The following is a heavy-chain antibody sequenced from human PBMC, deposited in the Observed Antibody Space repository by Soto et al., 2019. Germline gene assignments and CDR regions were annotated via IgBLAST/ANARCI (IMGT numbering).Heavy chain of an antibody. CDR2: MYHSGNT. J-gene: IGHJ5*02. D-gene: IGHD2-21*01. CDR1: GGSISSYY. V-gene: IGHV4-59*04. Sequence: SETLSLTCTVSGGSISSYYWSWIRQPPGKGLEWIGYMYHSGNTYYNPSLKGRVTISLDHSRNQFSLRLNAVTAADTAVYFCASSKYDVVAGSVWFDPWGQGTLVTVSS. CDR3: ASSKYDVVAGSVWFDP.